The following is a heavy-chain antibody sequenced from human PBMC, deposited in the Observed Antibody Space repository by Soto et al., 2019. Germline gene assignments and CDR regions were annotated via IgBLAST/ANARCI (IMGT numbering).Heavy chain of an antibody. Sequence: ASVKVSCKASGGTFSSYTISWVRQAPGQGLEWMGRIIPILGIANYAQKFQGRVTMTRNNSISTAYMELSSLRSEDTAVYYCARLLSSGWYSQTPDDYWGQGTLVTVSS. J-gene: IGHJ4*02. CDR3: ARLLSSGWYSQTPDDY. D-gene: IGHD6-19*01. V-gene: IGHV1-69*02. CDR1: GGTFSSYT. CDR2: IIPILGIA.